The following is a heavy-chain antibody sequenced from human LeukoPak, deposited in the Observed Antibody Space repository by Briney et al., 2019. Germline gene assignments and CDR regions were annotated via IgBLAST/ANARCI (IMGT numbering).Heavy chain of an antibody. CDR1: GFTFSNAW. D-gene: IGHD3-10*01. Sequence: GALRLSCAASGFTFSNAWMSWVRQAPGKGLEWVGRIKSKTDGGTTDYAAPVKGRFTISRDDSKNTLYLQMNSLKTEDTAVYYCTTANYPESRPLWLGEPNQDDYWGQGTLVTVSS. CDR2: IKSKTDGGTT. CDR3: TTANYPESRPLWLGEPNQDDY. V-gene: IGHV3-15*01. J-gene: IGHJ4*02.